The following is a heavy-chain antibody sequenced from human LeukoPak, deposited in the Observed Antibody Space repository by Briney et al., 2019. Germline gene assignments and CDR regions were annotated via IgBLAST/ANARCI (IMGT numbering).Heavy chain of an antibody. J-gene: IGHJ4*02. Sequence: GGSLRLSCAASGFIVSSNYMSWVRQAPGKGLEWVSVIYSGGSTYYADSVKGRFTISRDNSKNTLYLQMNSLRAEDTAVYYCASHRGSGYFDYWGQGTLVTVSS. CDR2: IYSGGST. D-gene: IGHD1-26*01. V-gene: IGHV3-53*01. CDR3: ASHRGSGYFDY. CDR1: GFIVSSNY.